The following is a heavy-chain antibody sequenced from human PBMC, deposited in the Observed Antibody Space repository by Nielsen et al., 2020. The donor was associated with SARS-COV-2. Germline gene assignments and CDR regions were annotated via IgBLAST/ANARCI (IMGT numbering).Heavy chain of an antibody. V-gene: IGHV3-23*01. CDR1: GFTFNIYA. CDR2: VSASGGST. J-gene: IGHJ3*01. Sequence: GGSLRLSCAASGFTFNIYAMAWVRRAPGRGLQWVTGVSASGGSTYYTDSVKGRLSISRDNSKNTLFLQMHSLRVEDTALYYCAKDGVVRGDALDLWDQGTMVTVSS. CDR3: AKDGVVRGDALDL. D-gene: IGHD3-10*01.